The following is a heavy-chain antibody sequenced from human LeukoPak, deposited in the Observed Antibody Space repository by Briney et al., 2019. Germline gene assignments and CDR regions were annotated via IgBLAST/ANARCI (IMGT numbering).Heavy chain of an antibody. J-gene: IGHJ4*02. CDR1: GGSFSGYY. Sequence: NPSETLSLTCAVYGGSFSGYYWSWIRQPPGKGLEWIGEINHSGSTNYNPSLKSRVTISVDTSKNQFSLKLSSVTAADTAVYYCVGVGGYEMDYWGQGTLVTVS. CDR3: VGVGGYEMDY. D-gene: IGHD5-12*01. V-gene: IGHV4-34*01. CDR2: INHSGST.